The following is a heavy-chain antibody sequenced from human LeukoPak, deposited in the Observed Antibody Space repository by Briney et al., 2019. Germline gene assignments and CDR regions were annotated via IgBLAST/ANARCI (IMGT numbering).Heavy chain of an antibody. Sequence: ASVKVSCKASGGTFSSYAISWVRQAPGQGLEWMGRIIPILGIANYAQKFQGRVTITADKSTSTAYMELSSLRSEDTAVYYCARVFRRYYDSSGYYPLGYWGQGTLVTVSS. CDR2: IIPILGIA. V-gene: IGHV1-69*04. CDR1: GGTFSSYA. J-gene: IGHJ4*02. CDR3: ARVFRRYYDSSGYYPLGY. D-gene: IGHD3-22*01.